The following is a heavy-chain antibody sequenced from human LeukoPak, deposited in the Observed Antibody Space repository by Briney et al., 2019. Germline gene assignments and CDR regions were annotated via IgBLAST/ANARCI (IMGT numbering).Heavy chain of an antibody. Sequence: QPGRSLRLSCAASGFTFSSCGMHWVRQAPGKGLEWVAVIWYDGSNKYYADSVKGRFTISRDNSKNTLYLQMNSLRAEDTAVYYCARDRGDYGDSFDAFDIWGQGTMVTVSS. D-gene: IGHD4-17*01. CDR2: IWYDGSNK. CDR3: ARDRGDYGDSFDAFDI. CDR1: GFTFSSCG. V-gene: IGHV3-33*01. J-gene: IGHJ3*02.